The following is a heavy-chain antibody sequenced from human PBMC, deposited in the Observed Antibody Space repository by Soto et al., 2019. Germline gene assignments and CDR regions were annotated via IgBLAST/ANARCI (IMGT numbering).Heavy chain of an antibody. CDR2: IDPSGGST. CDR1: GYNFTSYY. Sequence: ASVKVSCKASGYNFTSYYMHWVQQAPGQGLEWMGIIDPSGGSTSYAQKFQGRVSMTRDTSTSTVHMDLNSLRSEDTAVYYCARDLTGGPTYYDFWSGYSPVDYWGLGTLVTVSS. V-gene: IGHV1-46*03. D-gene: IGHD3-3*01. CDR3: ARDLTGGPTYYDFWSGYSPVDY. J-gene: IGHJ4*02.